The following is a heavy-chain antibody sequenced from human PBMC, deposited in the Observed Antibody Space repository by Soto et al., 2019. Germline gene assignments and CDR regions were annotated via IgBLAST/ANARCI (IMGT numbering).Heavy chain of an antibody. Sequence: PGGSLRLSCAASGFMFSDYCIHWVRQAPCKGLEWVAIISFDGIKTYYADSVKGRFTVSRDNIKSTVYLEMNSLRVEDSAMYYFAREWVVAGSQECWGQGTLVAVCS. CDR2: ISFDGIKT. J-gene: IGHJ1*01. CDR1: GFMFSDYC. D-gene: IGHD6-19*01. V-gene: IGHV3-33*01. CDR3: AREWVVAGSQEC.